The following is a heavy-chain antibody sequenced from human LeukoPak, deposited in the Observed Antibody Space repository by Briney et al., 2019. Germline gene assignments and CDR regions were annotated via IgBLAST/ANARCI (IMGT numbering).Heavy chain of an antibody. V-gene: IGHV3-23*01. Sequence: GGSLRLSCAASGFTFSSYGMSWVRQAPGKGLEWVSAISGSGGSTYYADSVKGRFTISGDNSKNTLYLQMNSLRAEDTAVYYCARWEYYYDSSGYRYYFDYWGQGTLVTVSS. CDR3: ARWEYYYDSSGYRYYFDY. CDR1: GFTFSSYG. CDR2: ISGSGGST. D-gene: IGHD3-22*01. J-gene: IGHJ4*02.